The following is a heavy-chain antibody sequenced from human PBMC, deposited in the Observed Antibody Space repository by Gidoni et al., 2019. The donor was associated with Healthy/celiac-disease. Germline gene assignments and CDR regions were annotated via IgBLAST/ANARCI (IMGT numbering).Heavy chain of an antibody. CDR1: GYTFTSYG. D-gene: IGHD3-3*01. CDR2: ISAYNGNT. CDR3: ARVATRITIFGVVMRPPDY. Sequence: QVQLVQSGAEVKKPGASVKVSCKASGYTFTSYGISWVRQAPGQGLEWMGWISAYNGNTNYAQKLQGRVTMTTDTSTSTAYMELRSLRSDDTAVYYCARVATRITIFGVVMRPPDYWGQGTLVTVSS. V-gene: IGHV1-18*01. J-gene: IGHJ4*02.